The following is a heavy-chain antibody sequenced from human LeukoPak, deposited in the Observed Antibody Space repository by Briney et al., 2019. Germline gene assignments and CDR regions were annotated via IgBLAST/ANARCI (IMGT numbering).Heavy chain of an antibody. V-gene: IGHV4-34*01. CDR3: ARVGYGSGSYYLDY. Sequence: SETLSLTCAVYGGSFSGYYWSWIRQPPGKGLEWIGEINHSGSTNYNPSLKSRVTISVDTSRNQFSLKLSSVTAADTAVYYCARVGYGSGSYYLDYWGQGTLVTVSS. D-gene: IGHD3-10*01. CDR1: GGSFSGYY. J-gene: IGHJ4*02. CDR2: INHSGST.